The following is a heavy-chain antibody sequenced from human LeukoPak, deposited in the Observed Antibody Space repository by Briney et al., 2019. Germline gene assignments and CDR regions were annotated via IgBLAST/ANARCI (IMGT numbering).Heavy chain of an antibody. CDR3: ARVGYSSAWYLFNF. CDR1: GISFSSFG. CDR2: LSSTGTT. J-gene: IGHJ4*02. Sequence: GGSLRLSCAASGISFSSFGMSWVRQTPEKGLEWVSTLSSTGTTFYADSVKGRFTISRANSENTLYLQMDSLTAEDTALYYYARVGYSSAWYLFNFWGQGTLVTVSS. D-gene: IGHD6-13*01. V-gene: IGHV3-23*01.